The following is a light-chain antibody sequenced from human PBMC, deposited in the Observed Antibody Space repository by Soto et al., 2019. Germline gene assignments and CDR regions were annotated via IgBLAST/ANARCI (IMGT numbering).Light chain of an antibody. CDR2: DVT. Sequence: QSALTQPRSVSGSPGQSVTISCTGTSRDIGSYNYVSWYQQHPGKAPKLIIYDVTARPSGVPDRFSGSKSGTTASLTISGLQGEDEADYYCCSYAGAHTFFGGGTKLTVL. CDR1: SRDIGSYNY. J-gene: IGLJ2*01. V-gene: IGLV2-11*01. CDR3: CSYAGAHTF.